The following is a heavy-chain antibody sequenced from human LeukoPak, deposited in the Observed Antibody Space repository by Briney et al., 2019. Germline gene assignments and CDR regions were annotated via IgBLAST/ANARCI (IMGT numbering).Heavy chain of an antibody. CDR2: ISQSGST. V-gene: IGHV4-34*01. CDR1: GGSFSFYY. J-gene: IGHJ3*02. Sequence: SETLSLTCGVSGGSFSFYYWSWIRQPPGKGLEWIGEISQSGSTNYNPSLKSRVNIPLDTSENQFSLKLSSVTAADTAVYCCARALGAFDIWGQGTMVTVSS. CDR3: ARALGAFDI.